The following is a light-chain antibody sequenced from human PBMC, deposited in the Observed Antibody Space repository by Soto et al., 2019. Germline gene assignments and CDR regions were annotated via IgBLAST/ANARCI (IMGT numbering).Light chain of an antibody. CDR1: QGISSY. V-gene: IGKV1-9*01. Sequence: EIQLTQSPFFLSASVGDRVTITCRASQGISSYLVWYQQKPGKAPKSLIYAASTLQSGVPSRFSGSGSGTEFTLTISSLQPEDSATYYCRQHDSFPITFGQGTRLEIK. CDR3: RQHDSFPIT. J-gene: IGKJ5*01. CDR2: AAS.